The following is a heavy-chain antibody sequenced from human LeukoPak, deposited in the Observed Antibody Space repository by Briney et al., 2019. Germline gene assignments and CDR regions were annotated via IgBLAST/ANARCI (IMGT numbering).Heavy chain of an antibody. CDR3: ARGQTYYYGSGSYYIDY. CDR1: GGSISSYY. D-gene: IGHD3-10*01. J-gene: IGHJ4*02. V-gene: IGHV4-59*12. Sequence: SETLSLTCSVSGGSISSYYWSWIRQPPGKGLEWIGYIYYSGSTNYNPSLKSRVTISVDTSKNQFSLKLSSVTAADTAVYYCARGQTYYYGSGSYYIDYWGQGTLVTVSS. CDR2: IYYSGST.